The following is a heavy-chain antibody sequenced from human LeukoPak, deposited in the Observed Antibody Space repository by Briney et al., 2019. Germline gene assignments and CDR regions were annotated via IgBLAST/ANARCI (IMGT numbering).Heavy chain of an antibody. D-gene: IGHD3-22*01. CDR1: GGSISSSSYY. V-gene: IGHV4-39*07. CDR2: IYYSGST. J-gene: IGHJ4*02. Sequence: PSETLSLTCTVSGGSISSSSYYWGWIRQPPGKGLEWIGSIYYSGSTYYNPSLKSRVTISVDTSKNQFSLKLSSVTAADTAVYYCARLFLDSSGYYIDYWGQGTLVTVSS. CDR3: ARLFLDSSGYYIDY.